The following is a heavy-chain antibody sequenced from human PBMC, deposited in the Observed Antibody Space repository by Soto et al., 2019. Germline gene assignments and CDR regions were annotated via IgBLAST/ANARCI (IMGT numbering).Heavy chain of an antibody. J-gene: IGHJ2*01. CDR2: ISYDGSNK. Sequence: KVQEWVAVISYDGSNKYYADCVKGRVAISRDNSKNTLYLQMNSLRAEDTAVYYCFFFQAEDGIRDVRSVSAFLLNRSSDL. D-gene: IGHD3-10*02. CDR3: FFFQAEDGIRDVRSVSAFLLNRSSDL. V-gene: IGHV3-30*09.